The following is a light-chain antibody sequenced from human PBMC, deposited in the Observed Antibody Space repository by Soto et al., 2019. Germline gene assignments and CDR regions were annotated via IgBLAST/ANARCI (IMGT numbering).Light chain of an antibody. J-gene: IGKJ1*01. CDR3: MQALQTPRT. CDR1: QSLLHSNGYNY. CDR2: LGS. V-gene: IGKV2-28*01. Sequence: DIVMTQSPLSLPVTPGEPASISCRSSQSLLHSNGYNYLDWYLQKPGQSPQLLIYLGSNRASWVPDRFSGSGAGTDFTLKISRVEAEDVGVYYCMQALQTPRTFGQGTQVEIK.